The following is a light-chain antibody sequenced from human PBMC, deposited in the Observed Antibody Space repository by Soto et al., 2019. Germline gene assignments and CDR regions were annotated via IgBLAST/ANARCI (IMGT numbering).Light chain of an antibody. CDR2: EVS. CDR3: SSYTGSSTSNYV. Sequence: QSALTQPASVSGSPGQSITISCTGTSSDVGGYNYVSWYQQHPGKAPKLMIYEVSNRPSGVSNRFSGSKSGNTASLTISGLRAEDEADYYCSSYTGSSTSNYVFETGTKPPS. J-gene: IGLJ1*01. V-gene: IGLV2-14*01. CDR1: SSDVGGYNY.